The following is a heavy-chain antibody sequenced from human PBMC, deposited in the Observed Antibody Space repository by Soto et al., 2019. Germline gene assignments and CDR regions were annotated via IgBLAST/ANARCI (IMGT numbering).Heavy chain of an antibody. J-gene: IGHJ4*02. CDR2: RDYSGTA. Sequence: TLSLTCNVSDVTISSTSYNWRWIRQPPGKGLEWIGTRDYSGTAHYHPSLKSRINISAYPSKNQVSLTLTSVTAADTAVYYCARQGSYWGQGALVTVS. V-gene: IGHV4-39*01. CDR1: DVTISSTSYN. CDR3: ARQGSY.